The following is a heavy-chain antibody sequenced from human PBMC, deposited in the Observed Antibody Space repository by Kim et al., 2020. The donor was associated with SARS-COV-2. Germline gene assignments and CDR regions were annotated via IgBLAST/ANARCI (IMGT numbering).Heavy chain of an antibody. CDR2: IHADGVTT. D-gene: IGHD3-10*01. Sequence: GGSLRLSCVASGFAFSSFAMSWVRQAPGKGLEWVSFIHADGVTTYFADSVKGRFIISRDNSRNTIFLHMNSLRDEDTAVYYCTKSSYYDSGSFDYWGPGTLVTVSS. J-gene: IGHJ4*02. CDR3: TKSSYYDSGSFDY. CDR1: GFAFSSFA. V-gene: IGHV3-23*01.